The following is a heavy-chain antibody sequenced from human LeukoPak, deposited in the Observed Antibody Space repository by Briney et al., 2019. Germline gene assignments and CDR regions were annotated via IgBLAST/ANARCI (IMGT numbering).Heavy chain of an antibody. J-gene: IGHJ4*02. Sequence: ASVKVSCKASGYSFISFDINWVRQATGQGLEWLGWMNPNSGSTGYAQNFQGRVSMTRDTSISTAYMELSNLGSEDTAVYYCTRNLARTGDFDYWAQGTLVTVSS. CDR2: MNPNSGST. CDR1: GYSFISFD. D-gene: IGHD5-12*01. CDR3: TRNLARTGDFDY. V-gene: IGHV1-8*01.